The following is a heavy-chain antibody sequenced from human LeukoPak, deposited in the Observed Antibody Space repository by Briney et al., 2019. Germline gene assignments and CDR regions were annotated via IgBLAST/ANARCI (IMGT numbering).Heavy chain of an antibody. CDR2: INHSGRT. V-gene: IGHV4-34*01. J-gene: IGHJ4*02. Sequence: GALRLSCAASGFTFSNAWMSWIRQPPGKGLEWIGEINHSGRTNYNPSLKSRVTISVDTSKNQFSLKLSSVTAADTAVYYCARLRFFDYWGQGTLVTVSS. CDR1: GFTFSNAW. CDR3: ARLRFFDY.